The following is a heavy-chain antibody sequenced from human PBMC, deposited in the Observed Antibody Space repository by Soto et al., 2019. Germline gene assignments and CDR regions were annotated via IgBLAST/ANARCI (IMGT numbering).Heavy chain of an antibody. Sequence: SETLSLTCTVSGGSFSSGSYCWSWIRQHPGKGLEWIGYIYHSGTTYYNPSLKRRVSISVDKSKNQFSLKLTSVTAADTAVYFCARTGKFYYYDMSGLPFDPWGPGVLVTVS. CDR2: IYHSGTT. D-gene: IGHD3-22*01. J-gene: IGHJ5*02. CDR1: GGSFSSGSYC. CDR3: ARTGKFYYYDMSGLPFDP. V-gene: IGHV4-39*07.